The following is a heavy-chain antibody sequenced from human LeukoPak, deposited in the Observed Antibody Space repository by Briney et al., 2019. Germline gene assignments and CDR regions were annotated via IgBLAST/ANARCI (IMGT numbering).Heavy chain of an antibody. CDR1: SGALSTSHWV. Sequence: SETLSLTCPVSSGALSTSHWVGWVRQPPGEGVEWIGSIYYSGSTYYNPSLKSRVTISVDTSKNQFSLKLSSVTAADTAVYYCARLSYGSGSPDPWGQGTLVTVSS. V-gene: IGHV4-39*01. CDR3: ARLSYGSGSPDP. D-gene: IGHD3-10*01. J-gene: IGHJ5*02. CDR2: IYYSGST.